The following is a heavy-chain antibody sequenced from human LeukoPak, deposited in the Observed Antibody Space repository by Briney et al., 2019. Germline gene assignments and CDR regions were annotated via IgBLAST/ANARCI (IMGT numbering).Heavy chain of an antibody. CDR3: ARLLKTYDHVWGSYGFDY. J-gene: IGHJ4*02. Sequence: GGSLRLSCAASGFTFSTYWLSWVRQAPGKGLEWVANIKEDGSEKYYVDSLKGRFTISRDNAKNSLYLQMNSLRAEDTAVYYCARLLKTYDHVWGSYGFDYWGQGTLVTVSS. CDR1: GFTFSTYW. CDR2: IKEDGSEK. D-gene: IGHD3-16*01. V-gene: IGHV3-7*01.